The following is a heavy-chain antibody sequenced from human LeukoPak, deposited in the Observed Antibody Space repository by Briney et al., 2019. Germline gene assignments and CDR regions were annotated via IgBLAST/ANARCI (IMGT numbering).Heavy chain of an antibody. J-gene: IGHJ4*02. CDR3: AGEYCSGVTCRQGFDY. CDR2: INPNSGDT. V-gene: IGHV1-2*02. D-gene: IGHD2-15*01. CDR1: GYTFTDYY. Sequence: ASVKVSCKASGYTFTDYYMHWVQQAPGQGLEWMGWINPNSGDTNHAQIFQGRVTLTRDTSISTAYMELSSLRSDDSAVYYCAGEYCSGVTCRQGFDYWGQGTLVTVSS.